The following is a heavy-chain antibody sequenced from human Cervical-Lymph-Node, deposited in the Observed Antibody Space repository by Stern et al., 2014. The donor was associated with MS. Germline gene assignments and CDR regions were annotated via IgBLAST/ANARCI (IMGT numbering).Heavy chain of an antibody. D-gene: IGHD3-3*01. CDR2: MNPNSGHT. CDR3: ARDGSRITNSAVLRRFDY. CDR1: GYTFTSYD. Sequence: VQLEESGAEVKKPGASVKVSCKTSGYTFTSYDINWVRQVTGQGLEWMGWMNPNSGHTGFAQKFQGRVSMTRNTSIDTAYMELSSLRSEDTAVYYCARDGSRITNSAVLRRFDYWGQGAQVTVSS. J-gene: IGHJ4*02. V-gene: IGHV1-8*01.